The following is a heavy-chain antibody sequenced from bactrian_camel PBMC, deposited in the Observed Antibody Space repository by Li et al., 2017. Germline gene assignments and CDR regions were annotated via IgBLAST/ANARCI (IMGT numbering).Heavy chain of an antibody. D-gene: IGHD6*01. CDR1: GDTYSSELC. Sequence: VQLVESGGGSVQVGGSLRLSCRASGDTYSSELCMAWFRQAPGKEREGVAAVYGGIMTYYADSVKGRFTISQDNAKPTLYLRMNALKPEDTAMYYCGVTLGTSCLRSYVQSYYYRGRGPRSPSP. CDR2: VYGGIMT. V-gene: IGHV3S1*01. J-gene: IGHJ4*01.